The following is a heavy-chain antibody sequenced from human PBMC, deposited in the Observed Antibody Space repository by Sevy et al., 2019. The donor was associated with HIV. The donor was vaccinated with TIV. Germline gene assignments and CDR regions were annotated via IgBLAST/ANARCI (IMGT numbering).Heavy chain of an antibody. V-gene: IGHV3-11*01. D-gene: IGHD3-10*01. Sequence: GGSLRLSCAASGFTFSDYYMSWIRQAPGKGLEWVSYISNSGSTIYYADSVKGRFTISRDNAKNSLYLQMNSLRAEDTAVYYCASGPFSYGSGSYSRCYWGQGTLVTVSS. CDR1: GFTFSDYY. CDR3: ASGPFSYGSGSYSRCY. CDR2: ISNSGSTI. J-gene: IGHJ4*02.